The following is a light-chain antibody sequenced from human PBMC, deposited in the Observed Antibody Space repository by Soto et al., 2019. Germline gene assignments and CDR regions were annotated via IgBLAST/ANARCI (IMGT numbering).Light chain of an antibody. CDR3: QTWGAGTVV. V-gene: IGLV4-69*01. J-gene: IGLJ2*01. CDR2: LNSDGSH. CDR1: SGHSRYA. Sequence: QPVLTQSPSASASLAASVKLTCTLSSGHSRYAIAWHQQQPEKGPRYLMKLNSDGSHSKGDGIPDRFSGSSSGAERYLTISSLQSEDEADYHCQTWGAGTVVFGGGTKLTVL.